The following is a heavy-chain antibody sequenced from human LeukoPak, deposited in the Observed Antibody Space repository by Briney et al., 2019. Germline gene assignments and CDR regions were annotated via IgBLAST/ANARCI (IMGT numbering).Heavy chain of an antibody. CDR1: GFSFSSYG. V-gene: IGHV3-NL1*01. J-gene: IGHJ4*02. CDR3: ARESEARGYSYGYPDY. D-gene: IGHD5-18*01. Sequence: PGGSLRLSCAASGFSFSSYGMHWVRQAPGKGLEWVSVIYSGGSTYYADSVKGRFTISRDNSKNTLYLQMNSLRAEDTAVYYCARESEARGYSYGYPDYWGQGTLVTVSS. CDR2: IYSGGST.